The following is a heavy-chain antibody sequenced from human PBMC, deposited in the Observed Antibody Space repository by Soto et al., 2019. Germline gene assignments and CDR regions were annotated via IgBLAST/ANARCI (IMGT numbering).Heavy chain of an antibody. CDR2: MNPGSGDT. Sequence: VSVKVSCKASGYSFTNNDVSWVRQATGQGLEWMGWMNPGSGDTGYAQKFQGRVTMTRDISIATAYMELSSLRSDDTAIYYCARMETFGSLNWFDPWGQGTLVTVSS. D-gene: IGHD3-16*01. CDR3: ARMETFGSLNWFDP. J-gene: IGHJ5*02. V-gene: IGHV1-8*01. CDR1: GYSFTNND.